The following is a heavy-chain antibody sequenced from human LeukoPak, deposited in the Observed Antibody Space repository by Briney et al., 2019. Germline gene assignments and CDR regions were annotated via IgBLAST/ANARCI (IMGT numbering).Heavy chain of an antibody. Sequence: SETLSLTCTASGGSISSSSYYWGWIRQPPGKGLEWIGSIYYSGSTYYNPSLKSRVTISVDTSKNQFSLKLSSVTAADTAVYYCAREEREVDSSSWYKGLNGNYYYMDAWGKGTTVTVSS. CDR3: AREEREVDSSSWYKGLNGNYYYMDA. D-gene: IGHD6-13*01. J-gene: IGHJ6*03. V-gene: IGHV4-39*07. CDR2: IYYSGST. CDR1: GGSISSSSYY.